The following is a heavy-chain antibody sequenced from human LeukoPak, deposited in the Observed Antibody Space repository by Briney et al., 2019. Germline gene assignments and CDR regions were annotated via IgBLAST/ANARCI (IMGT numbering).Heavy chain of an antibody. CDR2: ISYDGGNK. Sequence: GGSLRLSCAASGFTFSSYAMHWVRQAPGKGLEWVAVISYDGGNKYYADSVKGRFTISRDNSKNALYLQMNSLRAEDTAVYYCARDPGSPGKLDYGGQEPLVPVPS. CDR3: ARDPGSPGKLDY. CDR1: GFTFSSYA. J-gene: IGHJ4*02. V-gene: IGHV3-30*04.